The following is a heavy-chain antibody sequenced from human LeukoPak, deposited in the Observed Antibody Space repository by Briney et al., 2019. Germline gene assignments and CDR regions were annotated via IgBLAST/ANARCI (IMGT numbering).Heavy chain of an antibody. J-gene: IGHJ4*02. CDR1: GFTFSSYA. CDR3: AKALGATYGTYYFDY. V-gene: IGHV3-23*01. Sequence: QAGGSLRLSCAASGFTFSSYAMTWVRQAPGKGLEWVSISGSGGDTYYADSVKGRFTISRDNSKNTLYLQMNSLRAEDTAVYYCAKALGATYGTYYFDYWGQGTLVTVSS. D-gene: IGHD4/OR15-4a*01. CDR2: SGSGGDT.